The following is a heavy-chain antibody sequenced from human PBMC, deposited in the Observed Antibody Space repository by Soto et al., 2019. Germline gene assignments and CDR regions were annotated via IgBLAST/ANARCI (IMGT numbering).Heavy chain of an antibody. Sequence: QVQLVESGGGVVQPGRSLRLSCAASGFTFSSYGIHWVRQAPGKGLEWVAVISYDGSNRYYADSVKGRITISRDNSKNMLYLQMNSLRAEDTAVYYCANGGYYDSSGYLGWLDYWGQGTLVTVSS. D-gene: IGHD3-22*01. J-gene: IGHJ4*02. CDR2: ISYDGSNR. CDR1: GFTFSSYG. CDR3: ANGGYYDSSGYLGWLDY. V-gene: IGHV3-30*18.